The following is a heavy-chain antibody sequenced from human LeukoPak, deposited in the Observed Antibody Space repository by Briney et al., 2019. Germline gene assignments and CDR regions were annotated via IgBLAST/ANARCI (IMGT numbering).Heavy chain of an antibody. J-gene: IGHJ4*02. CDR1: GFTFSDYA. CDR3: ARVRLGYYDSSGYWGCFDY. CDR2: ISYDGSNK. V-gene: IGHV3-30-3*01. D-gene: IGHD3-22*01. Sequence: GGSLRLSCAASGFTFSDYAMHWVRQAPGKGLEWAAIISYDGSNKSYADSVKGRFTISSDNSKNTLYLQMNSLRVEDTAVFYCARVRLGYYDSSGYWGCFDYWGQGTLVTVSS.